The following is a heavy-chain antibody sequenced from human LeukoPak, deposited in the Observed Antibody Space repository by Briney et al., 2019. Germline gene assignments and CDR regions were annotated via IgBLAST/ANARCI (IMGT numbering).Heavy chain of an antibody. CDR1: GFTFSRYE. D-gene: IGHD5-18*01. CDR2: ISSSGGTM. J-gene: IGHJ4*02. CDR3: TRVNTAMVLDY. V-gene: IGHV3-48*03. Sequence: PGGSLRLSCAASGFTFSRYEMSWVRQAPGKGLEWVSYISSSGGTMYYADSVKGRLTISRDNAKNSLYLQMNSLRAEDTAVYYCTRVNTAMVLDYWGQGTLVTVSS.